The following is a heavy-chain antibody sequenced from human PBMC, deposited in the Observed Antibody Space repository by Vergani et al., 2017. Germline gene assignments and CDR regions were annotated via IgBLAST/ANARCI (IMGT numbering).Heavy chain of an antibody. D-gene: IGHD5-24*01. CDR2: IKNTGDST. CDR1: GFTFSTYA. CDR3: GRGSDNYN. V-gene: IGHV3-23*01. Sequence: EVQLLESGGSLKQPGGSVRLFCAASGFTFSTYAMHWVRQAPGKGLECVSSIKNTGDSTHYSDSVKGRFTISRENSKTTLYLQINSLRVEDTAVYYCGRGSDNYNWGQGTLVTVSS. J-gene: IGHJ4*02.